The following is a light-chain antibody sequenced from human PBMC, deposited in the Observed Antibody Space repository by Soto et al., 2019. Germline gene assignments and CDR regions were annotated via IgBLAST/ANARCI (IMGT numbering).Light chain of an antibody. CDR2: DVN. CDR3: SSFTISRNTVI. J-gene: IGLJ2*01. CDR1: RSDVDGYNY. Sequence: QSALPQPASVSGSPGQSITISCTGTRSDVDGYNYVSWYQYHPGKAPKLMIYDVNNLPSGVSNRFSGDKSGNTASLTISWLHAEDEADYYCSSFTISRNTVIFGGGTKPTVL. V-gene: IGLV2-14*01.